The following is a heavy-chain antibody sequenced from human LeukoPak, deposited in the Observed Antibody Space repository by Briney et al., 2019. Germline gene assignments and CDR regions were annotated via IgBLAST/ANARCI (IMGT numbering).Heavy chain of an antibody. V-gene: IGHV4-59*01. CDR1: GCTISSYY. Sequence: SETLSLTCTASGCTISSYYWSWIRQPPGQGLEWIGYIYYSGSTNYNPSLKSRVTISVDTSKNQFSLKLSSVTAADTAVYYCARGYYWYFDLWGRGTLVTVSS. J-gene: IGHJ2*01. CDR3: ARGYYWYFDL. CDR2: IYYSGST.